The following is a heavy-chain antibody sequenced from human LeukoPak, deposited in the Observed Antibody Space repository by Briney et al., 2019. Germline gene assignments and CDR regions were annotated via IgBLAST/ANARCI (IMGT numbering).Heavy chain of an antibody. Sequence: PGGSLRLSCAASGFTFSDYYMRWIRQAPGKALEWVSYISSSGSTIYYADSVKARFTISRDNAKNSLYLQMNSLRAEDTAVYYCARHFRGLYFDYWGQGTLVTVSS. D-gene: IGHD2-15*01. CDR3: ARHFRGLYFDY. V-gene: IGHV3-11*01. CDR1: GFTFSDYY. J-gene: IGHJ4*02. CDR2: ISSSGSTI.